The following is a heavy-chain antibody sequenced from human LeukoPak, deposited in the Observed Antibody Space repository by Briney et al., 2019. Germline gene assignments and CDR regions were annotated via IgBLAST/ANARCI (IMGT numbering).Heavy chain of an antibody. Sequence: PGGSLRLSCVASGFTFSNYWMHWVRQAPGKGLVWVSRIKTDGSRTNYADSVKGRSTISRDNAKNTLNLQMNSLRAEDTAVYYCARDLGQYYDTSDNWFDPWGQGTLVTVSS. CDR2: IKTDGSRT. J-gene: IGHJ5*02. CDR1: GFTFSNYW. CDR3: ARDLGQYYDTSDNWFDP. D-gene: IGHD3-22*01. V-gene: IGHV3-74*01.